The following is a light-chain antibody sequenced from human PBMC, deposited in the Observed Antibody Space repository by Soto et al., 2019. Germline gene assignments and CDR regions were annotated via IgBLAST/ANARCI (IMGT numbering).Light chain of an antibody. CDR2: AAS. J-gene: IGKJ2*01. Sequence: AIQMTQSPSSLSASVGDRVTITCRASQGIRNDLGWYQQRPGKPPKVLIYAASNLQSGVPPRFSGSGSGTDFALTITSLQPEDFATYYCLQDYNRPYTFGQGTKLEF. V-gene: IGKV1-6*01. CDR1: QGIRND. CDR3: LQDYNRPYT.